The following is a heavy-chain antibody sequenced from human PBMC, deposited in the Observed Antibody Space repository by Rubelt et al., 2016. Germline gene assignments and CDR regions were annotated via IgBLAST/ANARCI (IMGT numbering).Heavy chain of an antibody. Sequence: QVQLQQWGAGLLKPSETLSLTCAVYGGSFSGYYWSWIRQPPGKGLEWIGEINHSGSTNYNPSLKSRVTISLHTSKNQFSLMLNSVTAADTAVYYCARRSPTGTVTEWGQGTLVTVSS. CDR3: ARRSPTGTVTE. J-gene: IGHJ4*02. V-gene: IGHV4-34*01. CDR2: INHSGST. CDR1: GGSFSGYY. D-gene: IGHD1-1*01.